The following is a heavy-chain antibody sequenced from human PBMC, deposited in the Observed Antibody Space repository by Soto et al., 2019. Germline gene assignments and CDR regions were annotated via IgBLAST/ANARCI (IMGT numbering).Heavy chain of an antibody. Sequence: PGGSLRLSCAAPGFTFSSYSMNWVRQAPGKGLEWVSSISSSSSYIYYADSVKGRFTISRDNAKNSLYLQMNSLRAEDTAVYYCARVIERYRVSSSWDDAFDIWGQGTMVTVSS. CDR2: ISSSSSYI. V-gene: IGHV3-21*01. J-gene: IGHJ3*02. D-gene: IGHD6-13*01. CDR1: GFTFSSYS. CDR3: ARVIERYRVSSSWDDAFDI.